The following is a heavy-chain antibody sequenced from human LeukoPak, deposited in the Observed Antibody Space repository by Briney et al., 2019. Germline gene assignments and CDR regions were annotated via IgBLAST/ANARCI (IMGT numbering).Heavy chain of an antibody. CDR3: ATPPRPGFGELSS. D-gene: IGHD3-10*01. J-gene: IGHJ5*02. Sequence: ASVKVSCKASGYTFTGYYMHWVRQAPGQGLEWMGWINPNSGGTNYAQKFQGRVTMTRDTSISTAYMELSSLRSEDTAVYYCATPPRPGFGELSSWGQGTLVTVSS. CDR2: INPNSGGT. V-gene: IGHV1-2*02. CDR1: GYTFTGYY.